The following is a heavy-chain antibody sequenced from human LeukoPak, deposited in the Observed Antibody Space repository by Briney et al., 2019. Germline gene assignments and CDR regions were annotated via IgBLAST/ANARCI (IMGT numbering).Heavy chain of an antibody. V-gene: IGHV1-18*01. D-gene: IGHD1-26*01. J-gene: IGHJ4*02. CDR2: ISPYNGNT. CDR3: AREESIGRYQFLHDS. CDR1: GGTFNSYA. Sequence: ASVKVSCKASGGTFNSYAITWVRQAPGQGLEWLAWISPYNGNTKYAQKFQGRVTMTTDTSTSTAYMELRSLTSDDTAVYYCAREESIGRYQFLHDSWGQGTLVTVSS.